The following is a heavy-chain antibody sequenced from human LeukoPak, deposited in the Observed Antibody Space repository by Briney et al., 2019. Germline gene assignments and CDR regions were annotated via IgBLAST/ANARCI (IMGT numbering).Heavy chain of an antibody. D-gene: IGHD3-10*01. CDR3: ARGPFGSGNYYHYYYMDV. V-gene: IGHV4-38-2*02. CDR2: VYGSGSA. CDR1: GYSISNGHY. Sequence: SEPLSLTCSVSGYSISNGHYWGWIRQPPGKGLEWIGSVYGSGSAYYNTSLKSRVTISVDTSKNRFSLSLNYVTVADTAVYFCARGPFGSGNYYHYYYMDVWGKGTTVTVSS. J-gene: IGHJ6*03.